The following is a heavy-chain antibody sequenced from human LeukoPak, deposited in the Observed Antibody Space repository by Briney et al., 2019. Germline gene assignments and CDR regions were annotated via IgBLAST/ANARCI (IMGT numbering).Heavy chain of an antibody. J-gene: IGHJ4*02. V-gene: IGHV4-39*01. CDR3: ARQRDIVVVPAAMKAAFDY. D-gene: IGHD2-2*01. Sequence: SETLSLTCTVSGGSISSSSYYWGWIRQPPGKGLEWIGSIYYSGSTYYKPSLKSRVTISVDTSKNQFSLKLSSVTAADTAVYYCARQRDIVVVPAAMKAAFDYWGQGTLVTVSS. CDR1: GGSISSSSYY. CDR2: IYYSGST.